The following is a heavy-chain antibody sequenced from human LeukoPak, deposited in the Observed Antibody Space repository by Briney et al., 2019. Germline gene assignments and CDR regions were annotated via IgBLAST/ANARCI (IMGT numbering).Heavy chain of an antibody. V-gene: IGHV3-7*01. CDR2: IKQDGSEK. CDR1: GFTFSSYW. CDR3: ARGLTGYYGDTYFDY. Sequence: GGSLRLSCAASGFTFSSYWMSWVRQAPGKGLEWVANIKQDGSEKYYVDSVKGRFTISRDNAKNSLYLQMNSLRAEDTAVYYCARGLTGYYGDTYFDYWGQGTLVTVSS. J-gene: IGHJ4*02. D-gene: IGHD3-9*01.